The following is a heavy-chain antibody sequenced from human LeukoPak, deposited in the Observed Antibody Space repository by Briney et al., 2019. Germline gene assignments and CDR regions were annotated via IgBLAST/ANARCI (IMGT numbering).Heavy chain of an antibody. Sequence: ASVKISCKASGCTFTNNYMHWVRQTPGQGLEWMGVIHPSGSSTNYAQKFQGRVTMTKDTSTSTVYIELNTLGSDDTAVYYCARMDMDTAMVTNYLDHWGQGTLLIVSS. J-gene: IGHJ4*02. D-gene: IGHD5-18*01. CDR2: IHPSGSST. CDR3: ARMDMDTAMVTNYLDH. CDR1: GCTFTNNY. V-gene: IGHV1-46*01.